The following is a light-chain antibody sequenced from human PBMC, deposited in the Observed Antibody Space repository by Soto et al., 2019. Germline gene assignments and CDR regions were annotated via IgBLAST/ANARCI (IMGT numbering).Light chain of an antibody. J-gene: IGLJ2*01. CDR2: SNN. CDR3: AAWDDSLNGPV. V-gene: IGLV1-44*01. Sequence: QSVLTQPPSASGTPGQRVTISCSGSSSNIGSNTVNWYQQLPGTAPKLLIYSNNQRPSGVPDRFSGSQSGTSASLAISGLQSEDEADDYCAAWDDSLNGPVFGGGTKLTVL. CDR1: SSNIGSNT.